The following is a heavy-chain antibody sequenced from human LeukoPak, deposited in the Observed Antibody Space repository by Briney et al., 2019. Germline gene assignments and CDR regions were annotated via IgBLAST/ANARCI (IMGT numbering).Heavy chain of an antibody. Sequence: PGGSLRLSCAASGFSFRSYSMDWVRQAPGKGLEGVSSITGSSSYISYADSVKGRFTISRDNAENSLFLQMNSLRPEDTAVYFCARDRLEGGETFDSWGQGTLVTVS. D-gene: IGHD1-1*01. CDR1: GFSFRSYS. CDR3: ARDRLEGGETFDS. CDR2: ITGSSSYI. J-gene: IGHJ4*02. V-gene: IGHV3-21*01.